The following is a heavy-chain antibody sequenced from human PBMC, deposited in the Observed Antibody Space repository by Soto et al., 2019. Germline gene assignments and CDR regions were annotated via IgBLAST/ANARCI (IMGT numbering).Heavy chain of an antibody. CDR2: IYWNDDK. D-gene: IGHD3-3*01. CDR1: GFSLSTSGVG. J-gene: IGHJ6*02. V-gene: IGHV2-5*01. CDR3: AHRQATYYDFWSGYFDYYYGMDV. Sequence: GSGPTLVNPTQTLTLTCTFSGFSLSTSGVGVGWIRQPPGKALEWLALIYWNDDKRYSPSLKSRLTITKDTSKNQVVLTMTNMDPVDTATYYCAHRQATYYDFWSGYFDYYYGMDVWGQGTTVTVSS.